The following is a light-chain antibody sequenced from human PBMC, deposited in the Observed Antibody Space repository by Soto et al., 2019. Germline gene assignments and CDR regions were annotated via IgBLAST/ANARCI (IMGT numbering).Light chain of an antibody. J-gene: IGLJ1*01. V-gene: IGLV2-14*01. CDR3: SSYTSTRSYV. CDR2: DVY. CDR1: SSDVGDYNY. Sequence: QSALTQPASVSGSPGQSITISCTGSSSDVGDYNYVSWYQQYPGKAPKLMIYDVYNRPSGIYNRFSGSKSGNTASLTISGLQAEDEAEYSCSSYTSTRSYVFGTGTKLTVL.